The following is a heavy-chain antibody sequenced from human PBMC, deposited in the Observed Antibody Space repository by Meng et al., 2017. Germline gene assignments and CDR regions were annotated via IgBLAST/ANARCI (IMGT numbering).Heavy chain of an antibody. CDR1: GDSVSSNSAA. CDR3: ARGSYSFDS. J-gene: IGHJ4*02. D-gene: IGHD1-26*01. V-gene: IGHV6-1*01. Sequence: QIPMQQSGPRLVKASQTLSLICAISGDSVSSNSAAWNWIRQSPSRGLEWLGRAYYRSKWYHDYAESVKSRISIDPDTSKNQFSLQLRSVTPEDSAVYYCARGSYSFDSWGQRTLVTVSS. CDR2: AYYRSKWYH.